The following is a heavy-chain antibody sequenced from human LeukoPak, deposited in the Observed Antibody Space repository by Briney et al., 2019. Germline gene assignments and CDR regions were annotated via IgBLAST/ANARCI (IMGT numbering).Heavy chain of an antibody. J-gene: IGHJ4*02. CDR1: GFTFDNYA. CDR3: GRQGYTASYSFVGY. CDR2: IYTTGTT. D-gene: IGHD5-18*01. Sequence: GSLRLSCAASGFTFDNYAMSWVRQVPGKGLEWIGRIYTTGTTNYSPSLKSRLTMSLDTSKNHFSLKLRSVTAADTAVYYCGRQGYTASYSFVGYWSQGTLVTVSS. V-gene: IGHV4-59*10.